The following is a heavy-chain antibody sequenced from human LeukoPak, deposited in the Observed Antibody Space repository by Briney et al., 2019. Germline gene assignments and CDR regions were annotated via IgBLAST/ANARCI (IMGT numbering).Heavy chain of an antibody. J-gene: IGHJ6*02. CDR3: ARNNGMDV. V-gene: IGHV3-7*03. Sequence: HPGGSLRLSCAACGFAFRDYAMNWVRQVPGRGPEWVANVNRDGSETYYLDSVKGRFTISKDNAKNSLYLQMNSLRAEDTALYHCARNNGMDVWGQGTTVIVSS. CDR1: GFAFRDYA. CDR2: VNRDGSET.